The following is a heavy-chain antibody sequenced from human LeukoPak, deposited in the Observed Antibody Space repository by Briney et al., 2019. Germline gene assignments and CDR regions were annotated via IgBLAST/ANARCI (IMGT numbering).Heavy chain of an antibody. CDR2: IVVGSDNK. J-gene: IGHJ4*02. Sequence: ASVKVSCKASGYTFTSYGISWVRQARGQRLEWIGWIVVGSDNKNYAQNFRERVTITRDMSTSTVYMELRNLRSEDTAVYYCAADDQQLILWGQGTLVAVSS. CDR3: AADDQQLIL. D-gene: IGHD2-15*01. V-gene: IGHV1-58*02. CDR1: GYTFTSYG.